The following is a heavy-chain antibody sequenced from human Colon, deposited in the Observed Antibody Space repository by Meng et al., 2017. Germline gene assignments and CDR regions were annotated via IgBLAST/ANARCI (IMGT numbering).Heavy chain of an antibody. CDR2: SSAYANYK. CDR3: ASSHNLYLVS. V-gene: IGHV3-30*01. J-gene: IGHJ4*02. CDR1: GFNCHTYT. Sequence: VRLGECGAGLVQSWTSLMLACGASGFNCHTYTRHWVRQAPGKGLECVAVSSAYANYKYYAASVQGLFSNSRDNSGNTVVLQVNSLRPDCMSTYYCASSHNLYLVSWGQGTLVTVSS. D-gene: IGHD1-14*01.